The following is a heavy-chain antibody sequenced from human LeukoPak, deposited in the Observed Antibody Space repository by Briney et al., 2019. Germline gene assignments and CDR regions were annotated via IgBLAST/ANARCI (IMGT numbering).Heavy chain of an antibody. CDR2: IYHSGST. V-gene: IGHV4-30-2*01. CDR3: ARGLQAYTSSWYALVNWFDP. CDR1: GGSISSGGYS. D-gene: IGHD6-13*01. Sequence: SETLSLTCAVSGGSISSGGYSWSWIRQPPGKGLEWIGYIYHSGSTYYNPSLKSRVTISVDRSKNQFSLKLSSVTAADTAVYYCARGLQAYTSSWYALVNWFDPWGQGTLVTVSS. J-gene: IGHJ5*02.